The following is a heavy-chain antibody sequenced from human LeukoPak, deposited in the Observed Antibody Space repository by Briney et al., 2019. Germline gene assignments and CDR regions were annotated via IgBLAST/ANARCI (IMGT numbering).Heavy chain of an antibody. CDR3: ARVPGAADPTPFDY. D-gene: IGHD6-13*01. Sequence: GGSLRLSCAASGFTFSSYSMNWVRQAPGKGLEWVSSISSSSSYIYYADSVKGRFTISRDNAKNSLYLQMNSLRAEDTAVYYCARVPGAADPTPFDYWGQGTLVTVSS. J-gene: IGHJ4*02. V-gene: IGHV3-21*01. CDR2: ISSSSSYI. CDR1: GFTFSSYS.